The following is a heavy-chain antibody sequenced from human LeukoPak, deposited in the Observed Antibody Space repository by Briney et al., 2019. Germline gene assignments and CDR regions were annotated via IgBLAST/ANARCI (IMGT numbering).Heavy chain of an antibody. CDR1: GDSFSNYY. CDR3: ARGRSDFWSGYYLGD. CDR2: IYYSGST. J-gene: IGHJ4*02. V-gene: IGHV4-59*01. Sequence: SETLSLTCSVSGDSFSNYYWTWIRQPPGKGLEWIGYIYYSGSTNYNPSLKSRVTISVDTSKNQFSLKLSSVTAADTAVYYCARGRSDFWSGYYLGDWGQGTLVTVSS. D-gene: IGHD3-3*01.